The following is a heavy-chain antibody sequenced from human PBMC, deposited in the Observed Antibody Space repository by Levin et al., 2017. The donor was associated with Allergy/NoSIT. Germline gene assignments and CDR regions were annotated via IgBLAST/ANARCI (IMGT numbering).Heavy chain of an antibody. CDR1: GFTFDDYA. D-gene: IGHD1-26*01. J-gene: IGHJ4*02. CDR3: VKGASDSGNYLTDYSFDY. V-gene: IGHV3-9*01. CDR2: ISWNSGNF. Sequence: GGSLRLSCAASGFTFDDYAMHWVRQAPGKGLEWVSGISWNSGNFDYADSVKGRVTISRDNTKNSLYLQLSSLRTEDTALYYCVKGASDSGNYLTDYSFDYWGQGTLVTVSS.